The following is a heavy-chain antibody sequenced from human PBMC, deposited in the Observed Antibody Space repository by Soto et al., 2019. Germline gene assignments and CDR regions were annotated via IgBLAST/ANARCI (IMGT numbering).Heavy chain of an antibody. Sequence: EVQLVESGGGLVKPGGSLRLSCAASGFTFSSYSLNWVRQAPGKGLEWVSSITSSGASIYYADSVKGRFTISRDNAKNSLYLQTNSLRAGDTAVYYCARDGSEGSGEIGYYYYMDVWGKGTTATVSS. CDR2: ITSSGASI. V-gene: IGHV3-21*01. D-gene: IGHD2-15*01. CDR1: GFTFSSYS. CDR3: ARDGSEGSGEIGYYYYMDV. J-gene: IGHJ6*03.